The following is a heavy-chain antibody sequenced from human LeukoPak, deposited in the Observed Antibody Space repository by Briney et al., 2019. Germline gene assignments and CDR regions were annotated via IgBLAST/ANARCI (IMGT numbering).Heavy chain of an antibody. CDR3: ARDGGYSAEYFQH. J-gene: IGHJ1*01. CDR2: IYYSGST. D-gene: IGHD3-22*01. Sequence: SETLSLTCTVSGGSISSYYWSWIRQPPGKGLEWIGYIYYSGSTNYNPSLKSRVTISVDTSKNQFSLKLSSVTAADTAMYYCARDGGYSAEYFQHWGQGTLVTVSS. V-gene: IGHV4-59*01. CDR1: GGSISSYY.